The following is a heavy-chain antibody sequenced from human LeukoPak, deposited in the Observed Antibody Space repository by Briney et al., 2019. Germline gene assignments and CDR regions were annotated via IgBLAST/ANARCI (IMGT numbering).Heavy chain of an antibody. CDR2: ISSSSSTI. CDR3: ARVYGSGSYAAFDY. D-gene: IGHD3-10*01. CDR1: GFTFSSYS. V-gene: IGHV3-48*01. J-gene: IGHJ4*02. Sequence: GGSLRLSCAASGFTFSSYSMNWVRQAPGKGLEWVSYISSSSSTIYCADSVKGRFTISRDNAKNSLYLQMNSLRAEDTAVYYCARVYGSGSYAAFDYWGQGTLVTVSS.